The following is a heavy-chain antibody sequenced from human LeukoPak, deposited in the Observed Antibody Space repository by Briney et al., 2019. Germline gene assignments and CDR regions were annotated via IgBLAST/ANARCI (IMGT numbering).Heavy chain of an antibody. CDR3: ARYYYESSGYWVFDY. V-gene: IGHV4-59*01. Sequence: MASETLSLTCTVSGGSISSYYWSWIRQPPGKGLEWIGYISNSGSTNYNPSLKSRVTISVDTSENQFSLKLSSVTAADTAVYYCARYYYESSGYWVFDYWGQGTLVTVSS. J-gene: IGHJ4*02. D-gene: IGHD3-22*01. CDR2: ISNSGST. CDR1: GGSISSYY.